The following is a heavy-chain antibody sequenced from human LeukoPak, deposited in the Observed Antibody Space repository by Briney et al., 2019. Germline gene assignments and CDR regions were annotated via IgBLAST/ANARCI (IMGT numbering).Heavy chain of an antibody. J-gene: IGHJ6*02. D-gene: IGHD5-18*01. CDR3: ARGRYSYGYSYYYGMDV. CDR1: GGSFSGYY. CDR2: INHSGST. Sequence: SETLSLTCAVYGGSFSGYYWSWIRQPPGEGLEWIGEINHSGSTNYNPSLKSRVTISVDTSKNQFSLKLSSVTAADTAVYYCARGRYSYGYSYYYGMDVWGQGTTVTVSS. V-gene: IGHV4-34*01.